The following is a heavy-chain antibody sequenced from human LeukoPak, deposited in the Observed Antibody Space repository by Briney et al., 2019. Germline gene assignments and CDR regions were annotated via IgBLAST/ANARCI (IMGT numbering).Heavy chain of an antibody. J-gene: IGHJ4*02. D-gene: IGHD4-11*01. V-gene: IGHV4-4*02. CDR2: IHHSVGT. Sequence: PSETLSLTCAVSGGFISSGNWWGWFRQPPGKGLEWIGEIHHSVGTNYNPSLKSRVAISTDKSENQFSLDLTSVTAADTAMYYCARKGPATIADYWGRGTLVTVSS. CDR3: ARKGPATIADY. CDR1: GGFISSGNW.